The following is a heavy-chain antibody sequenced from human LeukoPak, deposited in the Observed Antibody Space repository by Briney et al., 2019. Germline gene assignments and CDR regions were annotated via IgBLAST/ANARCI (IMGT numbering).Heavy chain of an antibody. D-gene: IGHD3-10*01. J-gene: IGHJ6*03. V-gene: IGHV4-4*07. CDR3: ARDHSSMVRGVIIDYYYYYMDV. Sequence: SETLSLTCTVSGGSISSYYWSWIRQPAGKGLEWIGRIYTSGSTNYNPSLKSRVTMSVDTSKNQFSLKLSSVTAADTAVYYCARDHSSMVRGVIIDYYYYYMDVWGKGTTVTISS. CDR2: IYTSGST. CDR1: GGSISSYY.